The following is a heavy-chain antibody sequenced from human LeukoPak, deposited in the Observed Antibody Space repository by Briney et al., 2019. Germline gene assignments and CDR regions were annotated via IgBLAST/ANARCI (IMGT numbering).Heavy chain of an antibody. CDR3: ARLRDGYNYDY. Sequence: ASVKVSCKAPNYTFTSYGTNWVRQAPGQGLGWMGWISAYNGNTNYAQKLQGRVTMTTDTSTSTAYMELRSPRSDDTAVYYCARLRDGYNYDYWGQGTLVTVSS. J-gene: IGHJ4*02. D-gene: IGHD5-24*01. V-gene: IGHV1-18*01. CDR1: NYTFTSYG. CDR2: ISAYNGNT.